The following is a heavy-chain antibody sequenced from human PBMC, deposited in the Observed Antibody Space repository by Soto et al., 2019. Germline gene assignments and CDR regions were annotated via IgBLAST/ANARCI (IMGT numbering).Heavy chain of an antibody. V-gene: IGHV3-30*18. CDR2: ISYDGSNK. J-gene: IGHJ6*02. CDR3: AKDQEQGGYFIHYYGMDV. Sequence: GGSLRLSCAASGFTFSSYGMHWVRQAPGKGLEWVAVISYDGSNKYYADSVKGRFTISRDNSKNTLYLQMNSLRAEDTAVYYCAKDQEQGGYFIHYYGMDVWGQGTTVTVSS. CDR1: GFTFSSYG. D-gene: IGHD5-12*01.